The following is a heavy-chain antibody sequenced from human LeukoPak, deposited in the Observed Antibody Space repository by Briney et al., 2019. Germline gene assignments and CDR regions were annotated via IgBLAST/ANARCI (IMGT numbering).Heavy chain of an antibody. CDR2: ISSRSTYI. V-gene: IGHV3-21*01. Sequence: TGGSLRLSCAPSGFTFTSYSMNWVRQAPGKGLEWVSSISSRSTYIYYADSVKGRFTISRDNAKNTLYLQMNSLRAEDTAVYYCATLISGWSLYWGQGTLVTVSS. D-gene: IGHD6-19*01. J-gene: IGHJ4*02. CDR3: ATLISGWSLY. CDR1: GFTFTSYS.